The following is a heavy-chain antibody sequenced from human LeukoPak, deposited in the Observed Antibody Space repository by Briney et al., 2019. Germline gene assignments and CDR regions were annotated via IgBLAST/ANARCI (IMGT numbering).Heavy chain of an antibody. V-gene: IGHV3-30*18. CDR3: AKDSPVGDY. CDR1: GLTFSNYG. J-gene: IGHJ4*02. CDR2: ISYDGSNK. Sequence: GGSLRLSCVASGLTFSNYGMHWVRQAPGKGLEWVAFISYDGSNKYYADSVKGRFTISRDNSKNTLYLQMNSLRAEDTAVYYCAKDSPVGDYWGQGTLVTVSS.